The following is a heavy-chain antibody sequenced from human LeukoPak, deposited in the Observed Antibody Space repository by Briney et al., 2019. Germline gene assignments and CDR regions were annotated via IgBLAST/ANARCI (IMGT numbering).Heavy chain of an antibody. J-gene: IGHJ6*02. CDR3: AKESNHYDLYYYYYGMDV. V-gene: IGHV3-23*01. CDR1: GFTFSSYA. Sequence: PGGSLRLSCAASGFTFSSYAMSWVRQAPGKGLEWVSAISGSGGSTYYADSVKGRFTISRDNSKNTLYLQMNSLRAEDTAVYYCAKESNHYDLYYYYYGMDVWGQGTTVTAYS. D-gene: IGHD5-12*01. CDR2: ISGSGGST.